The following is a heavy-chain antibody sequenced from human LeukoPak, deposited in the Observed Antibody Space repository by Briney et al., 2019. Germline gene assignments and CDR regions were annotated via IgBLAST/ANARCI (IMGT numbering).Heavy chain of an antibody. Sequence: GGSLRLSCAASGFTFSSYGMHWVRQAPGKGLEWVAVISYDGSNKYYADSVKGRFTISRDNSKNTLYLQMNSLRAEDTAAYYCAKATYYGSGSRPYYYYGMDVWGQGTTVTVSS. CDR3: AKATYYGSGSRPYYYYGMDV. V-gene: IGHV3-30*18. J-gene: IGHJ6*02. CDR1: GFTFSSYG. CDR2: ISYDGSNK. D-gene: IGHD3-10*01.